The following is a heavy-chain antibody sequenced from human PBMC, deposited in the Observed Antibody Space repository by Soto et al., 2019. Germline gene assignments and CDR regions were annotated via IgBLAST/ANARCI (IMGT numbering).Heavy chain of an antibody. CDR2: ISAYNGNT. Sequence: GASVKVSCKASGYTFTRYGISWVRQAPGQGLEWMGWISAYNGNTNYAQKLQGRVTMTTDTSTSTAYMELRSLRSDDTAVYYCARDNPQCSGGSCYPDAFDIWGQGTMVTVSS. D-gene: IGHD2-15*01. CDR3: ARDNPQCSGGSCYPDAFDI. CDR1: GYTFTRYG. V-gene: IGHV1-18*01. J-gene: IGHJ3*02.